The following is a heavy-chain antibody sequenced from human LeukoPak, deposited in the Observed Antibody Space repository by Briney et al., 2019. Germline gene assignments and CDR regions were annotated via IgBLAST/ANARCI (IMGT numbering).Heavy chain of an antibody. CDR1: GYTFTSYG. CDR2: ISAYNGNT. V-gene: IGHV1-18*01. CDR3: ARGRIVGATPSYYYGMDV. Sequence: ASVKGSCKASGYTFTSYGISWVRQDPGQGLEWMGWISAYNGNTNYAQKLQGRVTMTTDTSTSTAYKELRSLRSDDTAVYYCARGRIVGATPSYYYGMDVWGQGTTVTVSS. J-gene: IGHJ6*02. D-gene: IGHD1-26*01.